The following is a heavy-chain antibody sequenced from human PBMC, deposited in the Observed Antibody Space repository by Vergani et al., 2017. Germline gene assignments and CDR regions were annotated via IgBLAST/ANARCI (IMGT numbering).Heavy chain of an antibody. CDR2: MIPILGIA. CDR1: GGTFSSHA. CDR3: ATAPGRDSGSGWYYNWFDP. J-gene: IGHJ5*02. V-gene: IGHV1-69*04. Sequence: QVPLVQSGAEVKKPGSSVKVSCKASGGTFSSHAISRVRQAPGQGPEWMGRMIPILGIANYAQKFQGRVTITADKSTSTAYMELSRLRCEDTAVYYCATAPGRDSGSGWYYNWFDPWGQGTLVTVSS. D-gene: IGHD6-19*01.